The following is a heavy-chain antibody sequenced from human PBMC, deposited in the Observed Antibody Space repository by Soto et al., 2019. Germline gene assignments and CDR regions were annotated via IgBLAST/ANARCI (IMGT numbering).Heavy chain of an antibody. CDR2: ISSSGSTI. CDR3: ARDYRWYSDYYYYGMDV. J-gene: IGHJ6*02. V-gene: IGHV3-48*03. D-gene: IGHD6-13*01. CDR1: GFTFSSYE. Sequence: GGSLRLSCAASGFTFSSYEMNWVRQAPGKGLEWVSYISSSGSTIYYADSVKGRFTISRDNAKNSLYLQMNSLRAEDTAVYYCARDYRWYSDYYYYGMDVWGQGTTVTVSS.